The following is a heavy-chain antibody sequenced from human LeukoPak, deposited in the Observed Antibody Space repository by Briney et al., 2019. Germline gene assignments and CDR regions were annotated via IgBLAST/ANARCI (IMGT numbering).Heavy chain of an antibody. CDR2: ISHDGSNK. D-gene: IGHD4-11*01. Sequence: GRSLRLSCAASGFTFSSYGMHWVRQAPGKGLEWVAVISHDGSNKYYADSVKGRFTISRDNSKNTLYLQMNSLRAEDTAVYYCAKDPRYSNPAVKRYYGMDVWGQGTTVTVSS. CDR3: AKDPRYSNPAVKRYYGMDV. CDR1: GFTFSSYG. J-gene: IGHJ6*02. V-gene: IGHV3-30*18.